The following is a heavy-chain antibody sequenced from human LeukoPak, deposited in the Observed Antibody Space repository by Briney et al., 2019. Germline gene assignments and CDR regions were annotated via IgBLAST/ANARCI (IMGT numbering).Heavy chain of an antibody. Sequence: GGSLTLSCAASGFTFSTYSMNWVRQAPGKGPEWVSSISRSSTYIYYADSVKGRFTISRDSSKSSLYLQMNSLTPEDTAVYYCARGPPLDYWGEGILVTVSS. CDR1: GFTFSTYS. J-gene: IGHJ4*02. CDR3: ARGPPLDY. V-gene: IGHV3-21*01. CDR2: ISRSSTYI.